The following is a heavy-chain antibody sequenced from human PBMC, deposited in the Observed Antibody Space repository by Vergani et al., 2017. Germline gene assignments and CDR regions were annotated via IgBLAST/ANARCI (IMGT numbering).Heavy chain of an antibody. V-gene: IGHV3-48*01. J-gene: IGHJ6*03. Sequence: EVDLVESGGGSVQPGGSLRLSCAASGFTFSSYSMYWVRQSPGKGLEWISYISSRSTTIYDADSVKGRFTISRDNAKNTLYLQMNNLRAADTAVYYCARSGYCAHGVCYMTYYYYMDVWGKGTAVTVSS. CDR1: GFTFSSYS. CDR2: ISSRSTTI. D-gene: IGHD2-8*01. CDR3: ARSGYCAHGVCYMTYYYYMDV.